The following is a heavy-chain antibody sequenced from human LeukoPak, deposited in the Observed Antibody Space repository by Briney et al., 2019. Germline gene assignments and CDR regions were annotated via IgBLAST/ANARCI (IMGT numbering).Heavy chain of an antibody. D-gene: IGHD2-2*01. V-gene: IGHV4-34*01. J-gene: IGHJ5*02. CDR2: VYYSGSA. CDR3: ARRSDRNASPLRS. CDR1: GGSFSGNY. Sequence: SETLSLTCAVYGGSFSGNYWTWIRQSPAKGLEWIGEVYYSGSANYSPSPKSRVTMSVDTSKNQFSLKLKSVTAADTAIYYCARRSDRNASPLRSWGQGTLVTVSS.